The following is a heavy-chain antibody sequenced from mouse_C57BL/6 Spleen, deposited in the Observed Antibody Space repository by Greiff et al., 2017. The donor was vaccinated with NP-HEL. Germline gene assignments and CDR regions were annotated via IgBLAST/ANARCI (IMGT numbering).Heavy chain of an antibody. J-gene: IGHJ2*01. CDR3: ARMITSYFDY. CDR2: ISSGSSTI. CDR1: GFTFSDYG. Sequence: EVKVEESGGGLVKPGGSLKLSCAASGFTFSDYGMHWVRQAPEKGLEWVAYISSGSSTIYYADTVKGRFTISRDNAKNTLFLQMTSLRSEDTAMYYCARMITSYFDYWGQGTTLTVSS. D-gene: IGHD2-4*01. V-gene: IGHV5-17*01.